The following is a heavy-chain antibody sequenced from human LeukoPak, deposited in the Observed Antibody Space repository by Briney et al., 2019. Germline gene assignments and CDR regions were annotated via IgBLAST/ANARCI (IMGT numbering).Heavy chain of an antibody. V-gene: IGHV3-53*01. J-gene: IGHJ4*02. CDR3: GMGRQPYYDSRGYCDY. CDR1: GFTVSSNY. D-gene: IGHD3-22*01. Sequence: GGSLRLSCGASGFTVSSNYMSWVRQAPGKGLEWVSVIYSGGSTYYADSVEGRFTIFRDNSKNTLHLQLNSLRAADTAVYYYGMGRQPYYDSRGYCDYGRQGSPVTVSA. CDR2: IYSGGST.